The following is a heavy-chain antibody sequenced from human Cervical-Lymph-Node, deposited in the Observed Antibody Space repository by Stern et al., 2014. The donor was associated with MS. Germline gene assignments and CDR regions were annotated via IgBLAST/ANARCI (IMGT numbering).Heavy chain of an antibody. CDR3: AKDFFAVVTAGLPHAFDI. Sequence: EVQLVESGGELVQPGRSLRLSCAASGFTFDDYAMHWVRQAPGKGLEWVSGISWNSGSIDYADSVKGRFTISRDNAKNSLHLQMNSLRAEDTALYYCAKDFFAVVTAGLPHAFDIWGQGTMVTVSS. CDR2: ISWNSGSI. D-gene: IGHD2-21*02. V-gene: IGHV3-9*01. J-gene: IGHJ3*02. CDR1: GFTFDDYA.